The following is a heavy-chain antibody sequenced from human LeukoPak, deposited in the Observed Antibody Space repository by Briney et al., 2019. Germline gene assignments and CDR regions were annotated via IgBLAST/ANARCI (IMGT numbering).Heavy chain of an antibody. CDR1: GFTFSTYA. D-gene: IGHD6-19*01. V-gene: IGHV3-23*01. CDR3: AKIAAVAASPSSYYGMDV. Sequence: PGGSLRLSCAASGFTFSTYAMSWVRQAPGKGLEWVSAISGSGGTTYYADSVKGRFTISRDNSKNTLYLQMNSLRAEDTAVYYCAKIAAVAASPSSYYGMDVWDQGPTVTVSS. CDR2: ISGSGGTT. J-gene: IGHJ6*02.